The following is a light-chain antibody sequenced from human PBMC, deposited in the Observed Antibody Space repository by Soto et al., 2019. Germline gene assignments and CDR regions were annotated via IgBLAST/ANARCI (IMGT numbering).Light chain of an antibody. CDR1: QSVSRNY. V-gene: IGKV3-20*01. CDR2: GAS. CDR3: QQYNNWPPWT. J-gene: IGKJ1*01. Sequence: IVLSQSPGTLSLSQGERATLSCRASQSVSRNYLVWYQQKPGQAPRLLIYGASGRATGIPDRFSGSGSGTEFTLTISSLQSEDFAVYYCQQYNNWPPWTFGQGTKVDIK.